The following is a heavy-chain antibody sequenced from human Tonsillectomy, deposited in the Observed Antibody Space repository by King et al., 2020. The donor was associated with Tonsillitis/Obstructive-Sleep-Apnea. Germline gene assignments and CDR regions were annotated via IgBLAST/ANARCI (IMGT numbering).Heavy chain of an antibody. CDR1: GFTFSTYS. V-gene: IGHV3-48*02. Sequence: VQLVESGGSLVQPGGSLRLSCAASGFTFSTYSMNWVRQAPGKGLEWVSYISGGSDTIHYADSVKGRFTISRDNAKNSLYLQMNSLRDEDTAVYYCARIVGTTATIYYYFDVWGKGTMVTVSS. CDR2: ISGGSDTI. CDR3: ARIVGTTATIYYYFDV. J-gene: IGHJ6*03. D-gene: IGHD4-17*01.